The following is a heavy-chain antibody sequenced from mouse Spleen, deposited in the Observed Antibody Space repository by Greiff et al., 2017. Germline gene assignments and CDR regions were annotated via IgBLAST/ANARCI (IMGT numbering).Heavy chain of an antibody. CDR3: ARGMGWLPAWFAY. CDR2: ISTYYGDA. V-gene: IGHV1S137*01. J-gene: IGHJ3*01. D-gene: IGHD2-3*01. CDR1: GYTFTDYA. Sequence: VKLMESGAELVRPGVSVKISCKGSGYTFTDYAMHWVKQSHAKSLEWIGVISTYYGDASYNQKFKGKATMTVDKSSSTAYMELARLTSEDSAIYYCARGMGWLPAWFAYWGQGTLVTVSA.